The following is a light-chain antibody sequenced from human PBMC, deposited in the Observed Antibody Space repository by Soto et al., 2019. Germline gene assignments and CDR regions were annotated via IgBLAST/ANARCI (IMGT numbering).Light chain of an antibody. J-gene: IGLJ1*01. CDR2: EVS. CDR1: SSDVGAYNY. CDR3: SSYTTSSTYV. V-gene: IGLV2-14*01. Sequence: QSALTQPASVSGSPGQSITISCTGTSSDVGAYNYVSWYQQHPGKAPKLMIYEVSNRPSGVSNRFSGSKSGNTASLTISGLQAEDEADYHCSSYTTSSTYVFGTGTKLT.